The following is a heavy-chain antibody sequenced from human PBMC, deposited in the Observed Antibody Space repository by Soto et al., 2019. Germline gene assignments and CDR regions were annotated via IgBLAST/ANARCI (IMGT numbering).Heavy chain of an antibody. CDR1: GYTFTSYA. Sequence: GASVKVSCKASGYTFTSYAIHWVRQAPGQRLEWMGWINAGNGNTKYSQKFQGRVTITSDTSASTAYMELSSLRSEDTAVYYCARGPTPDTAMVTPYYYYYYGMDVWGQGTTVTVSS. CDR2: INAGNGNT. V-gene: IGHV1-3*01. D-gene: IGHD5-18*01. CDR3: ARGPTPDTAMVTPYYYYYYGMDV. J-gene: IGHJ6*02.